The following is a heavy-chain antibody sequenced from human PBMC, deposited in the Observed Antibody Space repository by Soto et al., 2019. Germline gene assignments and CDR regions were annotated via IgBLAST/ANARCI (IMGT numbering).Heavy chain of an antibody. D-gene: IGHD1-26*01. V-gene: IGHV3-48*01. J-gene: IGHJ4*02. CDR2: ISSGSSTI. CDR3: ARLGSIYFDL. Sequence: GGSLRLSCAASGFTFSSYAMHWVRQAPGKGLEWISYISSGSSTISYADSVKGRFTISRDNAENSLYLQMNSLRAEDTAVYYCARLGSIYFDLWGQGALVTVSS. CDR1: GFTFSSYA.